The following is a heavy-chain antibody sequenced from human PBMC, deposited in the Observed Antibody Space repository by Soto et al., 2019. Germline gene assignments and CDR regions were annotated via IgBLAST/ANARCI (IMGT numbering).Heavy chain of an antibody. CDR2: IIPILGIA. J-gene: IGHJ3*02. CDR1: GGTFSSYT. CDR3: ARVRGQGVVVVVASSDAFDI. D-gene: IGHD2-15*01. Sequence: QVQLVQSGAEVKKPGSSVKVSCKASGGTFSSYTISWVRQAPGQGLEWMGRIIPILGIANYAQKFQGRVTITADNSTSAAYIELSSLRSEDTAVYYCARVRGQGVVVVVASSDAFDIWGQGTMVTVSS. V-gene: IGHV1-69*02.